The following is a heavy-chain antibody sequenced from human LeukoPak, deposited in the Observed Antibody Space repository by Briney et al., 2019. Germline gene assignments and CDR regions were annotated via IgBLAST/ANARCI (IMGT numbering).Heavy chain of an antibody. CDR1: GFTFSSYG. Sequence: PGGSLSLSCAASGFTFSSYGMSWVRQAPGKGLEWVSAISGSGGSTYYADSVKGRFTISRDNSKNTLYLQMNSLRAEDTAVYYCANQRQYYYDSSGYLNWGQGTLVTVSS. J-gene: IGHJ4*02. V-gene: IGHV3-23*01. CDR2: ISGSGGST. D-gene: IGHD3-22*01. CDR3: ANQRQYYYDSSGYLN.